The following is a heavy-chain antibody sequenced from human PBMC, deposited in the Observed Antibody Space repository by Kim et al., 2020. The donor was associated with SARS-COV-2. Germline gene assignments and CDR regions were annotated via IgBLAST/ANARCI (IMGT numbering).Heavy chain of an antibody. V-gene: IGHV4-34*01. D-gene: IGHD6-19*01. CDR3: AKGTRTSGWYQYNWFDP. Sequence: LKSRLTISIDTSKNQFSLKLTSVTAADTAVYYCAKGTRTSGWYQYNWFDPWGQGTLVTVSS. J-gene: IGHJ5*02.